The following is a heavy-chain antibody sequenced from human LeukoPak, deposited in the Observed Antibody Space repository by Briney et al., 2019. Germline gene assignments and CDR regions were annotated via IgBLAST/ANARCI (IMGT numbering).Heavy chain of an antibody. D-gene: IGHD6-13*01. J-gene: IGHJ5*02. Sequence: GASVKVSCKASGYTFTGYYMNWVRQAPGQGLEWMGWINPNSGRTNYAQNFQGRVTMTRDPSISTAYMELNSLTSNDTAVYYCARTREYSSSWYSPPFDPWGQGTLVTVSS. CDR2: INPNSGRT. CDR1: GYTFTGYY. V-gene: IGHV1-2*02. CDR3: ARTREYSSSWYSPPFDP.